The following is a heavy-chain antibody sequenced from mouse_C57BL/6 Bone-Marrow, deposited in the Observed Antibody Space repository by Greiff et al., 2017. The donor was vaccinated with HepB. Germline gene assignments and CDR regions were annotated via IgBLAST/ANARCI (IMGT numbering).Heavy chain of an antibody. Sequence: EVKVVESGGDLVKPGGSLKLSCAASGFTFSSYGMSWVRQTPDKRLEWVATISSGGSYTYYPDSVKGRFTISRDNAKNTLYLQMSSLKSEDTAMYYCARHENYGNSLRGQGTSVTVSS. J-gene: IGHJ4*01. CDR3: ARHENYGNSL. CDR2: ISSGGSYT. V-gene: IGHV5-6*01. CDR1: GFTFSSYG. D-gene: IGHD2-1*01.